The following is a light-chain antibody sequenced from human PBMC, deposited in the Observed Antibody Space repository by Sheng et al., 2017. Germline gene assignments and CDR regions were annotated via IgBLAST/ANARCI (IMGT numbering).Light chain of an antibody. J-gene: IGLJ3*02. Sequence: QSVLTQPPSASGTPGQRVTISCSGSSSNIGVNSVDWYQQVPGSAPTLLISSNNQRPSGVPDRFSGSKSGTSAYVAISGLQSEDEADYYCAAWDDSLKGWVFGGGTKLTVL. CDR2: SNN. CDR3: AAWDDSLKGWV. CDR1: SSNIGVNS. V-gene: IGLV1-44*01.